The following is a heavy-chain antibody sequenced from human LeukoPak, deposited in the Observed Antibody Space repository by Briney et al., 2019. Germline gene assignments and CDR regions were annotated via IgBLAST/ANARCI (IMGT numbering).Heavy chain of an antibody. J-gene: IGHJ4*02. CDR1: GYTFSNYG. Sequence: ASVKVSRKASGYTFSNYGIIWVRQAPGKGLEWMGWINPYNGNTNFGQKVQGRLTMTTDTTTRTAYMELRNLRSDDTAVYYCARSHSSSLRAPFGYWGQGTLVTVSS. CDR2: INPYNGNT. D-gene: IGHD3-22*01. V-gene: IGHV1-18*01. CDR3: ARSHSSSLRAPFGY.